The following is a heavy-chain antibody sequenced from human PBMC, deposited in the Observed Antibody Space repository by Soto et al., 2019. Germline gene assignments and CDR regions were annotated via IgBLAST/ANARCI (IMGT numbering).Heavy chain of an antibody. CDR3: ARDRGSGMYYYYGMDV. CDR2: IWYDGSNK. D-gene: IGHD3-10*01. CDR1: GFPFSNYG. Sequence: GGSLRLSCAASGFPFSNYGMHWVRQAPGKGLEWVAVIWYDGSNKYYADSVKGRFTISKDNSKNTLYLQMNSLRAEDTAVYYCARDRGSGMYYYYGMDVWGQGTTVTVSS. V-gene: IGHV3-33*01. J-gene: IGHJ6*02.